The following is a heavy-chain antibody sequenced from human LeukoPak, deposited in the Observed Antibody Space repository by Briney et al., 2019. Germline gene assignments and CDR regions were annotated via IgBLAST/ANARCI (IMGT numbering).Heavy chain of an antibody. CDR2: ISYDGSNK. J-gene: IGHJ5*02. V-gene: IGHV3-30*04. Sequence: GRSLRLSCAASGFTFSSYAMHWVRQAPGKGLEWVAVISYDGSNKYYADSVKGRFTISRDNSKNTLYLQMNSLRAEDTAVYYCAQLIFGVVITWGQGTLVTVSS. D-gene: IGHD3-3*01. CDR3: AQLIFGVVIT. CDR1: GFTFSSYA.